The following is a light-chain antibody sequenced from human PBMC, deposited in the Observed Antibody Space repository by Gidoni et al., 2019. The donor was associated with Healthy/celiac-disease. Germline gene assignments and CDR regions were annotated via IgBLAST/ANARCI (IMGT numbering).Light chain of an antibody. V-gene: IGLV1-47*01. CDR3: AAWDDSLSGPV. J-gene: IGLJ3*02. Sequence: QSVLTQPPSASGTPGQRVTIACSGSSSNIGSNYVYWYQQHPGTAPKLLIYRNNPRPAGVPDRFSGSKSGTSAALASSGLRSEDEADYYCAAWDDSLSGPVFGGGTKLTVL. CDR2: RNN. CDR1: SSNIGSNY.